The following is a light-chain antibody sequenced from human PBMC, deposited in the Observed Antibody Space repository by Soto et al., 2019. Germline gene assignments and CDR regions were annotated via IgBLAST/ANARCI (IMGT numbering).Light chain of an antibody. CDR1: QSVSSSY. CDR3: QQFSSYPLT. CDR2: GAS. J-gene: IGKJ4*01. Sequence: EIVLTQSPGTLSLSPGERATLSCRASQSVSSSYLAWYQQKPGQAPRLLISGASSRATGIPDRFSGGGSGTDFTLTISRLEPEDFAVYYCQQFSSYPLTFGGGSMVDI. V-gene: IGKV3-20*01.